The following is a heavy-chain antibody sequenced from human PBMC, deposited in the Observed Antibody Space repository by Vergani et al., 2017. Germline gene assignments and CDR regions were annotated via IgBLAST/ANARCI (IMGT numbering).Heavy chain of an antibody. V-gene: IGHV3-9*02. CDR2: ISWNSNSI. Sequence: EVQLEESGGGLVLPGRSLRLSCVASGFTSAGYAMHWVRQAPGKGLEWVSGISWNSNSIGYADSVKGRFTISRDNAKTTLYLQMNSLRDEDRGVYYCARISGGSAPYLHYWGQGTLVTVAS. D-gene: IGHD2-15*01. J-gene: IGHJ1*01. CDR1: GFTSAGYA. CDR3: ARISGGSAPYLHY.